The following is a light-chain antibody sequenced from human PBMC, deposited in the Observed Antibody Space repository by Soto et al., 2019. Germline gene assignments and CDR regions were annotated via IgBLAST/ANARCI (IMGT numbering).Light chain of an antibody. CDR1: QSVSSSY. J-gene: IGKJ5*01. Sequence: EMVLTLSARTLFFSPGERASLTCRASQSVSSSYLAWFQQKPGQAPRLLSYGASSRATGIPDRFSGTVSGTDFTLTISRLEPEDFAVYYCQQYGSSPITFGQGTRLEIK. CDR2: GAS. CDR3: QQYGSSPIT. V-gene: IGKV3-20*01.